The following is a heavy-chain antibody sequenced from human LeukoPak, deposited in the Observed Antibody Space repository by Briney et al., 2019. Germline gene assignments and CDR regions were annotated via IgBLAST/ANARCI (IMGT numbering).Heavy chain of an antibody. D-gene: IGHD2-15*01. V-gene: IGHV4-34*01. CDR1: GGSFSGYY. J-gene: IGHJ3*01. CDR3: ARRRQVSYYSPYAFDL. CDR2: INHSGST. Sequence: PSETLSLTCAVYGGSFSGYYWSWIRQPPGEGLEWIGEINHSGSTNYNPSLKSRVTISLDTSKNQLSLRLTSVTAADTAVYYCARRRQVSYYSPYAFDLWGQGTMVTVSS.